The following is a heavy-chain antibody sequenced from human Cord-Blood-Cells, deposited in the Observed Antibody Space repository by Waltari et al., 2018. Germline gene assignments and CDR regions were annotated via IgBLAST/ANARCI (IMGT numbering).Heavy chain of an antibody. D-gene: IGHD2-15*01. J-gene: IGHJ3*02. V-gene: IGHV4-34*01. CDR1: GGSFSGYY. Sequence: QVQLQQWGAGLLKPSETLSLTCAVYGGSFSGYYWSWIRQPPGKGLEWIGEIKHSGSTTYTPSLKGRFTISVDTSKNQFSLKLSSVTAADTAVYYCARGRGTYGYCSGGSCYGSAFDIWGQGTMVTDSS. CDR3: ARGRGTYGYCSGGSCYGSAFDI. CDR2: IKHSGST.